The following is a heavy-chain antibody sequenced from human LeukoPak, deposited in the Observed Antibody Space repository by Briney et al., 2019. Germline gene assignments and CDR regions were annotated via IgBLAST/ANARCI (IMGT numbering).Heavy chain of an antibody. CDR2: IYYSGSI. CDR1: GGSISSSSYY. Sequence: SETLSLTCTVSGGSISSSSYYWGWIRQPPGKGLEWIGSIYYSGSIYYNPSLKSRVTISVDTSKNQFSLKLSSVTAADTAVYYCARQIPMYYDYVWGSYRPRYYFDYWGQGTLVTVSS. J-gene: IGHJ4*02. D-gene: IGHD3-16*02. CDR3: ARQIPMYYDYVWGSYRPRYYFDY. V-gene: IGHV4-39*01.